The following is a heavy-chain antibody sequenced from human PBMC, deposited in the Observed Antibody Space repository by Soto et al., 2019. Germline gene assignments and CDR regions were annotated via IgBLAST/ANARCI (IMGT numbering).Heavy chain of an antibody. CDR1: GFSFSSYS. V-gene: IGHV3-21*01. CDR2: ISSSTSYI. Sequence: EVQLVESGGGLVKPGGSLRLSCAASGFSFSSYSMHWVRQAPGKGLEWVSSISSSTSYIYYADSVKGRFTISRDNAKKSLELHTNSRRAEDTAVYYCASGYTGYCSGGTCYWFDPWGQGTLVTVSS. CDR3: ASGYTGYCSGGTCYWFDP. J-gene: IGHJ5*02. D-gene: IGHD2-15*01.